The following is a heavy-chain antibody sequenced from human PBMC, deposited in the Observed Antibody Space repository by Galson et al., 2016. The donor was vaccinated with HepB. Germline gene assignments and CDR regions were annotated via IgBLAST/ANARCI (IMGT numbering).Heavy chain of an antibody. CDR1: GFTVSTNY. CDR2: IYPIGET. D-gene: IGHD4-23*01. CDR3: ARVAKRTTVISWLDH. V-gene: IGHV3-53*01. Sequence: SLRLSCAASGFTVSTNYMTWVRQAPGKGLEWLSVIYPIGETHYADSVKGRFTISRDISKNMVYFQMNSLRAEDTAVYYCARVAKRTTVISWLDHWGQGTLVTVSS. J-gene: IGHJ5*02.